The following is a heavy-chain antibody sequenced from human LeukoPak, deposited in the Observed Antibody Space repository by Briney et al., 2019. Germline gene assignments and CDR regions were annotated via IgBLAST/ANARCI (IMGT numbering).Heavy chain of an antibody. Sequence: GRSLRLSCAASGFTFSSYGMHWVRQAPGKGLEWVAVMSYDGSNKYYADSVKGRFTISRDNSKNTLYLQMNSLRAEDTAVYYCAKSPSGWYWGGVDYWGQGTLVTVSS. V-gene: IGHV3-30*18. CDR3: AKSPSGWYWGGVDY. J-gene: IGHJ4*02. CDR1: GFTFSSYG. CDR2: MSYDGSNK. D-gene: IGHD6-19*01.